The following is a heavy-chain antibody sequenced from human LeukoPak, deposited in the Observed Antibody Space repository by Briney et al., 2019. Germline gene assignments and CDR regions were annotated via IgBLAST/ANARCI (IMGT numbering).Heavy chain of an antibody. CDR3: AREKGYYFDY. CDR1: GFTVSSNY. V-gene: IGHV3-66*02. J-gene: IGHJ4*02. CDR2: IYSGGST. Sequence: GGSLRLSCAASGFTVSSNYMSWVRQAPGKGLEWVSVIYSGGSTYYADSVKGRFIISRDNSKNTLYLQMNSLRAGDTAVYYCAREKGYYFDYWGQGTLVTVSS.